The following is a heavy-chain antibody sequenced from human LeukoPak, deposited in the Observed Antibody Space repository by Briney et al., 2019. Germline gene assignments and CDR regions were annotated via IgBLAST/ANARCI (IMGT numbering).Heavy chain of an antibody. CDR3: ARVRLDGYNSGDLVY. CDR2: FYYSGST. CDR1: GGSISSYY. V-gene: IGHV4-59*01. Sequence: PSETLSLTCTVSGGSISSYYWSWIRQPPGEGLEWIGYFYYSGSTNYNPSLKSRVTIAVDTSKHQFSLKLSSVTAADTAVYYCARVRLDGYNSGDLVYWGQGTLVTVSS. D-gene: IGHD5-24*01. J-gene: IGHJ4*02.